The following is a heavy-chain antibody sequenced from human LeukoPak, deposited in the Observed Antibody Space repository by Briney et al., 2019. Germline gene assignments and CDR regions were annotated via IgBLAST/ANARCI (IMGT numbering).Heavy chain of an antibody. CDR1: GGSISSYY. Sequence: PSETLSLTCTVSGGSISSYYWSWIRQPAGKGLEWIGRIYTSGSTNYNPSLKSRVTMSVDTSKNQFSLKLSSVTAADTAVYYCARVTYYYDSRANWFDPWGQGTLVTVSS. CDR3: ARVTYYYDSRANWFDP. D-gene: IGHD3-22*01. CDR2: IYTSGST. J-gene: IGHJ5*02. V-gene: IGHV4-4*07.